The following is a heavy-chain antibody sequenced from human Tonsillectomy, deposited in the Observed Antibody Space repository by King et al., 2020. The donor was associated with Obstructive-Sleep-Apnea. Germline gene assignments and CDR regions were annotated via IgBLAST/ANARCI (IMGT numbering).Heavy chain of an antibody. CDR1: GFTFSTYA. CDR3: ARDGPVVVPAAMPGFNWFDP. V-gene: IGHV3-30-3*01. J-gene: IGHJ5*02. CDR2: ISYDGSNK. Sequence: VQLVESGGGVVQPGRSLRLSCAASGFTFSTYAMYWVRHAPGKGLEWVAVISYDGSNKYYADTVKGRLTISRDKSKNTLYLTMNSLSAEDTAVYYCARDGPVVVPAAMPGFNWFDPWGQGTLVIVSS. D-gene: IGHD2-2*01.